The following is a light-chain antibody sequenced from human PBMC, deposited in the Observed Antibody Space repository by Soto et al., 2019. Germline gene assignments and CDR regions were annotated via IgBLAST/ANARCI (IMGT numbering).Light chain of an antibody. Sequence: EIVLTQSPATLSLSPGERATLSCRTSQSVTTNFAWYQQKPGQAPRLLIYDISNRATGIPDRFSGSGSGTDFPLTIRSLEAEDFSVYYCQQRATWPPLITVGPGTKVEIK. V-gene: IGKV3-11*01. CDR3: QQRATWPPLIT. CDR2: DIS. CDR1: QSVTTN. J-gene: IGKJ3*01.